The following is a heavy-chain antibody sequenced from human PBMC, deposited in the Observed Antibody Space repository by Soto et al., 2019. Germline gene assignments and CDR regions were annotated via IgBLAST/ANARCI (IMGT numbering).Heavy chain of an antibody. CDR3: ASVYYGSGSYSRFDY. D-gene: IGHD3-10*01. J-gene: IGHJ4*02. Sequence: SETLSLTCAVSGGSISSSNWWSWVRQPPGKGLEWIGEIYHSGSTNYNPSLKSRVTISVDKSKNQFSLKLSSVTAADTAVYYCASVYYGSGSYSRFDYWGQGTLVTVSS. CDR1: GGSISSSNW. V-gene: IGHV4-4*02. CDR2: IYHSGST.